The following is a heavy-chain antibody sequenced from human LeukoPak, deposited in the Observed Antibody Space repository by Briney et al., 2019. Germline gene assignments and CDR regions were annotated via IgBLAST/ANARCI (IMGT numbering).Heavy chain of an antibody. CDR2: ISGSGGST. CDR1: GFTFSSYA. V-gene: IGHV3-23*01. Sequence: PGGSLRLSCAASGFTFSSYAMSWVRQAPGKGLEWVSAISGSGGSTYYADSVKGRSTISRDNSKNTLYLQMNSLRAEDTAVYYCAKVGSSSSAVLIWGQGTLVTVSS. D-gene: IGHD6-6*01. CDR3: AKVGSSSSAVLI. J-gene: IGHJ4*02.